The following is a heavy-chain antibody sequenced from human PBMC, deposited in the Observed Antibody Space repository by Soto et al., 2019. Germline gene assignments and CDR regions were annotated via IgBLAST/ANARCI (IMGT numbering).Heavy chain of an antibody. CDR2: IYYSGST. J-gene: IGHJ5*02. Sequence: QVQLQESGPGLVKPSQTLSLTCTVSGGSISSGDYYWSWIRQPPGKGLEWIGYIYYSGSTYYNPSLKSRVTISVDTSKNQFSLKLSSVTAADTAVYYCARESTGWALRYTNWFDPWGQGTLVTVSS. CDR1: GGSISSGDYY. V-gene: IGHV4-30-4*01. CDR3: ARESTGWALRYTNWFDP. D-gene: IGHD4-17*01.